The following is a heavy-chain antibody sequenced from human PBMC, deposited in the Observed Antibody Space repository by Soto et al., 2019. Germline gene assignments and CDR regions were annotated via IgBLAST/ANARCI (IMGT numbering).Heavy chain of an antibody. J-gene: IGHJ6*02. CDR2: ISYDGSSQ. Sequence: GGSLRLSCASSGFSFSDYVTHWVRQAPGRGLEWVAVISYDGSSQYYADSVKGRFTISRDKSENTLYLQMNSLRVEDTAVYYCARVAGLYYFFYGMDVWGQGTTVTVSS. D-gene: IGHD6-19*01. CDR3: ARVAGLYYFFYGMDV. CDR1: GFSFSDYV. V-gene: IGHV3-30*03.